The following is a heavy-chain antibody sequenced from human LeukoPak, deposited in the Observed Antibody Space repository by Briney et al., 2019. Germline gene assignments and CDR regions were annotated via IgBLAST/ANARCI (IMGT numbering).Heavy chain of an antibody. J-gene: IGHJ5*02. V-gene: IGHV3-21*01. D-gene: IGHD2-2*01. CDR1: GFTFSSYS. Sequence: GGSLRLSCAASGFTFSSYSMNWVRQAPGKGLEWVSSISSSSSYIYYADSVKGRFTISRDNAKNSLYLQMNSLRAEDTAVYYCAGYCSSTSCHGWFGPWGQGTLVTVSS. CDR3: AGYCSSTSCHGWFGP. CDR2: ISSSSSYI.